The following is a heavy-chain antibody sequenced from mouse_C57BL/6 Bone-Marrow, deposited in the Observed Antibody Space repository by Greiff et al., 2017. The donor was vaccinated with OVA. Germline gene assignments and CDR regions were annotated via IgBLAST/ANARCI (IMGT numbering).Heavy chain of an antibody. J-gene: IGHJ3*01. CDR3: ARSIYYDYAWFAY. V-gene: IGHV5-12*01. D-gene: IGHD2-4*01. Sequence: EVQLVESGGGLVQPGGSLKLSCAASGFTFSDYYMYWVRQTPEKRLEWVAYISNGGGSTYYPDTVKGRFTISRDNAKNTLYLQMSRLKSEDTAMYYCARSIYYDYAWFAYWGQGTLVTVSA. CDR2: ISNGGGST. CDR1: GFTFSDYY.